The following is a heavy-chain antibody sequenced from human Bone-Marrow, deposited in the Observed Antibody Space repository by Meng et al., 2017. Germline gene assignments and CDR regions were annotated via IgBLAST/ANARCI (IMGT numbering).Heavy chain of an antibody. Sequence: ASVKVSCKASGYTFTSYDINWVQQATGQGLEWMGWMNPNSGNTGYAQKFQGRVTMTRNTSISTAYMELSSLRSEDTAVYYCARHYDDYLFKVNNAFDIWGQGTMVTVSS. V-gene: IGHV1-8*01. D-gene: IGHD4-17*01. CDR3: ARHYDDYLFKVNNAFDI. J-gene: IGHJ3*02. CDR1: GYTFTSYD. CDR2: MNPNSGNT.